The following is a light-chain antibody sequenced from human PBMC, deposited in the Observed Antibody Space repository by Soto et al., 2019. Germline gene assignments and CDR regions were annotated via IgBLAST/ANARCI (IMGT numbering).Light chain of an antibody. J-gene: IGKJ1*01. CDR3: QQYNSYRA. CDR2: KAS. CDR1: QSISNW. V-gene: IGKV1-5*03. Sequence: DIKMTQSPSTLSESVGDRVTITCRASQSISNWLAWHQQKPGKAPKLLIYKASSLQSGVPSRFSGSGSGTEFTLTISSLQPDDFATYYCQQYNSYRAVGQGTKVDIK.